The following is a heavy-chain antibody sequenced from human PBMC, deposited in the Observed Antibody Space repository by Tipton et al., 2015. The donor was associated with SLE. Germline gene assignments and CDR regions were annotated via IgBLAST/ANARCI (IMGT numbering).Heavy chain of an antibody. J-gene: IGHJ3*02. V-gene: IGHV4-4*01. CDR3: ARIEYDDAFDI. CDR1: GGSISSTNW. D-gene: IGHD2-2*01. CDR2: IYHSGST. Sequence: LSLTCAVSGGSISSTNWWSWVRQPSGKGLEWIGEIYHSGSTNYNPSLKSRVTISVDKSKNQFSLRLSSVTAADTAVYFCARIEYDDAFDIWGQGTMVTVSS.